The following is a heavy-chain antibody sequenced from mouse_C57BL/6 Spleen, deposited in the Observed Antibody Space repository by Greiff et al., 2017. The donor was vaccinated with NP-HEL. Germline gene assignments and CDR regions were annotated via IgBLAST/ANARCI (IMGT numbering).Heavy chain of an antibody. CDR3: TSDSSGTKMDY. V-gene: IGHV14-4*01. CDR2: IDPENGDT. Sequence: EVQLQQSGAELVRPGASVKLSCTASGFNIKDDYMHWVKQRPEQGLEWIGWIDPENGDTEYASKFQGKATITADTSSNTAYLQLSSLTSADTAVYYCTSDSSGTKMDYWGQGTSVTVSS. CDR1: GFNIKDDY. D-gene: IGHD3-2*02. J-gene: IGHJ4*01.